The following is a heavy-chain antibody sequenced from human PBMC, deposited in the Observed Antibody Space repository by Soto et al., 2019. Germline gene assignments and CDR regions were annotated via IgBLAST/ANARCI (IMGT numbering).Heavy chain of an antibody. J-gene: IGHJ6*03. CDR1: GYTFTSYY. V-gene: IGHV1-46*03. CDR2: INPSGGST. CDR3: ASCSGGSCYNYDYYYYMDV. Sequence: ASVKVSCKASGYTFTSYYMHWVRQAPGQGLDWMGIINPSGGSTSYAQKFQGRVTMTRDTSTSTVYMELSSLRSEDTAVYYCASCSGGSCYNYDYYYYMDVWGKGTTVTVSS. D-gene: IGHD2-15*01.